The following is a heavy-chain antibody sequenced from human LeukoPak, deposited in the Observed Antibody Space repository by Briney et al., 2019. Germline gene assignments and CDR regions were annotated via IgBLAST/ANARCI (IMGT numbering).Heavy chain of an antibody. V-gene: IGHV4-61*02. J-gene: IGHJ5*02. CDR3: ARVLRELLDFNWFDP. CDR1: GGSISSGSYF. CDR2: IYTSGST. D-gene: IGHD1-26*01. Sequence: SETLSLTCTVSGGSISSGSYFWSWIRQPAGKGLEWIGRIYTSGSTNYNPSLKSRVTISVDTSKNQFSLKLSSVTAAVTAVYYCARVLRELLDFNWFDPWGQGTLVTVSS.